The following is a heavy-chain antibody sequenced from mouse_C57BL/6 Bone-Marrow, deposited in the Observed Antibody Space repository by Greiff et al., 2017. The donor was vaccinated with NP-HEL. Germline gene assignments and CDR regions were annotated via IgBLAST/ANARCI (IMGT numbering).Heavy chain of an antibody. Sequence: VQLVESGPGLVQPSQSLSITCTVSGFSFTSYGVHWVRQSPGKGLEWLGVIWSGGSTDYNAAFISRLSISKDNTKSQVFFKMNSLQADDTAIYYCARRKTTVVAGNYYAMDYWGQGTSVTVSS. CDR3: ARRKTTVVAGNYYAMDY. CDR1: GFSFTSYG. J-gene: IGHJ4*01. V-gene: IGHV2-2*01. D-gene: IGHD1-1*01. CDR2: IWSGGST.